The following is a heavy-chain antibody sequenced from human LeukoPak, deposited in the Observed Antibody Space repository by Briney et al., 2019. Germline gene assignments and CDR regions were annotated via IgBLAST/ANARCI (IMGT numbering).Heavy chain of an antibody. D-gene: IGHD3-22*01. Sequence: SQTLSLTCAISGDSVSSNSAAWHWITQSPSRGLEWLGRTNYRSKWYNDYAVSVNSRITITPETSKNQFSLQLNSVTPEDTAVYYCARGYDSSGYYYPDAFDIWGQGTMVTVSS. V-gene: IGHV6-1*01. CDR3: ARGYDSSGYYYPDAFDI. CDR1: GDSVSSNSAA. J-gene: IGHJ3*02. CDR2: TNYRSKWYN.